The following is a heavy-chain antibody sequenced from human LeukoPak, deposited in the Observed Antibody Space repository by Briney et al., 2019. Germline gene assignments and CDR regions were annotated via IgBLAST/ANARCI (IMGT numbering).Heavy chain of an antibody. Sequence: GRSLSHFCAASGFPLSIYGMHWVRQAPGKGLEWVAVIWNDGSNKYYAASVTGRFTISRDNSKKTLYLQMKSLRAEYTAVYSWARASGPFDYWGQGTLVTVSS. D-gene: IGHD3-10*01. CDR1: GFPLSIYG. CDR2: IWNDGSNK. CDR3: ARASGPFDY. V-gene: IGHV3-33*01. J-gene: IGHJ4*02.